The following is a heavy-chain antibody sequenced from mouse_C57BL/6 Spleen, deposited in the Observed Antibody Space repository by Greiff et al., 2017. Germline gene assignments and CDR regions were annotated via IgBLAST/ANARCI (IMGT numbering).Heavy chain of an antibody. J-gene: IGHJ2*01. Sequence: VQLQQSGAELVRPGASVTLSCKASGYTFTDYEMHWVKQTPVHGLEWIGAIDPETGGTAYNQKFKGKAILTADKSSSTAYMELRSLTSEDSAVYYCTRDMVTTDDYWGQGTTLTVSS. D-gene: IGHD2-2*01. V-gene: IGHV1-15*01. CDR3: TRDMVTTDDY. CDR2: IDPETGGT. CDR1: GYTFTDYE.